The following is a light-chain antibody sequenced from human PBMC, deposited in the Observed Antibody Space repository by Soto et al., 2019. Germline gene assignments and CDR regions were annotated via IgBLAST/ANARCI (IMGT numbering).Light chain of an antibody. Sequence: QSVLTQPPSASGSLGQSVTISCTGTSSDVGGYNYVSWHQQHPGKAPKVMIYEVTKRPPGVPDRFSGSKSGNTASLTVSGLQAEDEADYYCSSFAGGGNPVLLGGGTKLTLL. J-gene: IGLJ2*01. CDR1: SSDVGGYNY. CDR2: EVT. CDR3: SSFAGGGNPVL. V-gene: IGLV2-8*01.